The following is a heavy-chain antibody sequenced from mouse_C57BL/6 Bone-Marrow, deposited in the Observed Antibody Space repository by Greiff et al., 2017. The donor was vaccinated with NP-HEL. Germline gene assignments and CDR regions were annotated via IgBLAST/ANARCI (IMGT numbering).Heavy chain of an antibody. V-gene: IGHV14-4*01. Sequence: VQLKESGAELVRPGASVKLSCTASGFNIKDDYMHWVKQRPEQGLEWIGWIDPENGDTEYASKFQGKATITADTSSNTAYLQLSSLTSEDTAVYYCTTADEYYFDYWGQGTTLTVSS. J-gene: IGHJ2*01. CDR1: GFNIKDDY. CDR3: TTADEYYFDY. CDR2: IDPENGDT.